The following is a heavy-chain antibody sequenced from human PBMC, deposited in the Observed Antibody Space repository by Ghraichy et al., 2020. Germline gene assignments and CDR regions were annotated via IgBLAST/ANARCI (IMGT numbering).Heavy chain of an antibody. CDR2: VSGSGAST. J-gene: IGHJ4*02. V-gene: IGHV3-23*01. CDR3: ARENDYYDSSGYFYY. D-gene: IGHD3-22*01. CDR1: GFTFSTYA. Sequence: GGSLRLSCAASGFTFSTYAMSWVRQAPGKGLEWVTSVSGSGASTYYADSVRGRFTISRDNSKNTLYLQMNSLRAEDTAVYYCARENDYYDSSGYFYYWGQGTLVTVSS.